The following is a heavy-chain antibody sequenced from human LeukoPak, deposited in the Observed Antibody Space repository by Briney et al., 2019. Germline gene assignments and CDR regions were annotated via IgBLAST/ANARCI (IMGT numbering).Heavy chain of an antibody. V-gene: IGHV3-20*04. CDR1: GFTFDDYG. Sequence: GGSLRLSCAASGFTFDDYGMSWVRQAPGKGLEWVSGINWNGGSTGYADSVKGRFTISRDNAKNSLYLQMNSLRAEDTAVYYCCGLLPREYYFDYWGQGTLVTVSS. D-gene: IGHD3-10*01. CDR2: INWNGGST. J-gene: IGHJ4*02. CDR3: CGLLPREYYFDY.